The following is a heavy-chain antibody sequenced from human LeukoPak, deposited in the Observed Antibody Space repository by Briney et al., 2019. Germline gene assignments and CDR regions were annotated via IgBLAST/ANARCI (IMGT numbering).Heavy chain of an antibody. CDR2: IKQVGSEK. Sequence: PGGSLRLSCAASGFTFSSYWMSWVRQAPGKGLEWVANIKQVGSEKYYVDSVKGRFTISRDNAKNSLYLQMNSLRAEDTAVYYCARDAIFGVVIPFDYWGQGTLVTVSS. V-gene: IGHV3-7*01. CDR1: GFTFSSYW. CDR3: ARDAIFGVVIPFDY. D-gene: IGHD3-3*01. J-gene: IGHJ4*02.